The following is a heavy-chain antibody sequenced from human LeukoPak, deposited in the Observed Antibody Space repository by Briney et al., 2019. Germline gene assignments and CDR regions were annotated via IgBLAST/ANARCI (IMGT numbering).Heavy chain of an antibody. CDR2: IIISSNYI. D-gene: IGHD6-13*01. J-gene: IGHJ4*02. CDR1: GFTFSSYS. CDR3: AREYRSSPNSFDY. V-gene: IGHV3-21*01. Sequence: GGSLRLSCAASGFTFSSYSMNWVRQAPGKGLEWVSSIIISSNYIYYADSVKGRFTISRDNAKNSLYLQMNSLRAEDTAVYYCAREYRSSPNSFDYWGQGTLVTVSS.